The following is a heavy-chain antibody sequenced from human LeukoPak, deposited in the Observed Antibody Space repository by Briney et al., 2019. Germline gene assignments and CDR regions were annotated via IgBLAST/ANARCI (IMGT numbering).Heavy chain of an antibody. Sequence: SVKVSCESSGGTFSSYAISWVRQAPGQGLEWMGGIIPIFGTANYAQKFQGRVTITTDESTSTAYMELSSLRSEDTAVYYCARVRLGWYQLPYYYYYYMDVWGKGTTVTVSS. V-gene: IGHV1-69*05. CDR2: IIPIFGTA. CDR1: GGTFSSYA. CDR3: ARVRLGWYQLPYYYYYYMDV. J-gene: IGHJ6*03. D-gene: IGHD2-2*01.